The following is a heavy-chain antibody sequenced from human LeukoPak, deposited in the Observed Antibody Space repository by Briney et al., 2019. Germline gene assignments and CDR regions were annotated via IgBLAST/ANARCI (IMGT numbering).Heavy chain of an antibody. J-gene: IGHJ4*02. CDR3: ARQGLSGNSYGADY. D-gene: IGHD5-18*01. CDR1: GFIFSSYA. Sequence: GGSLRLSCAASGFIFSSYAMSWVRQAPGKGLEWVSYISGSSYTIYYADSVKGRFTISRDNAKNSLFLQMNSLTDEDTAVYYCARQGLSGNSYGADYWGQGTLVTVSS. V-gene: IGHV3-48*02. CDR2: ISGSSYTI.